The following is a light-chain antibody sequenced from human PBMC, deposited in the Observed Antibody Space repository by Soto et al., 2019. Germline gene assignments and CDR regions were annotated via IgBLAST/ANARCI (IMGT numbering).Light chain of an antibody. CDR2: LSSDGSH. Sequence: QPVLTQSPSASASLGASVKLTCTLSSGHSSYAIAWHQQQPEKGPRYLMKLSSDGSHSKGDGIPDRFSGSSSGAERYLTISSLQSEDEDYYYCQTWDTGARVVFGGGTKLTVL. V-gene: IGLV4-69*01. CDR3: QTWDTGARVV. CDR1: SGHSSYA. J-gene: IGLJ2*01.